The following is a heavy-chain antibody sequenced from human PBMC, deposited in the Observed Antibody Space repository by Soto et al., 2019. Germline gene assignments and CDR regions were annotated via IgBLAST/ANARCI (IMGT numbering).Heavy chain of an antibody. D-gene: IGHD1-26*01. V-gene: IGHV1-8*01. Sequence: ASVKVSCKASGYSFTSLDINWVRQTTGQGLEWMGWMQPSSGRTGYAQKFQGRVTMTRDTSINTAYMGLSSLTSDDTAFYYCARGVTAGVDYWGQGTLVTVSS. CDR3: ARGVTAGVDY. CDR2: MQPSSGRT. J-gene: IGHJ4*02. CDR1: GYSFTSLD.